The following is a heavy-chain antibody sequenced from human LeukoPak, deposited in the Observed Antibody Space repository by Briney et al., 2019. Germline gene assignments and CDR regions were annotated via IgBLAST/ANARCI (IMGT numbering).Heavy chain of an antibody. CDR1: GGSISSSSYY. CDR2: SYYSGST. Sequence: PSETLSLTCTVSGGSISSSSYYWGWIRQPPGKGLEWIGSSYYSGSTYYNPSLKSRVTISVDTSKNHFSLKLSSVTAADTAVYYCVSQHYYDSSGYFDYNWFDPWGQGTLVTVSS. V-gene: IGHV4-39*02. D-gene: IGHD3-22*01. J-gene: IGHJ5*02. CDR3: VSQHYYDSSGYFDYNWFDP.